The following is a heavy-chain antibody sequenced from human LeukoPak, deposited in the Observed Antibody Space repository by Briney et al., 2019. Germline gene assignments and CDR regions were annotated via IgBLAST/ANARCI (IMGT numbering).Heavy chain of an antibody. CDR1: GGTFRSFA. V-gene: IGHV1-69*10. CDR3: AIFQGTYGDNDNDF. CDR2: IIPMINIP. Sequence: SVNVSCKASGGTFRSFAINWVRQAPGKGLEWMGGIIPMINIPKYAQRFQGRVSITADESTSTGYMEVSSLRSEDTAVYYCAIFQGTYGDNDNDFWGQGTLVAVSS. J-gene: IGHJ4*02. D-gene: IGHD4-17*01.